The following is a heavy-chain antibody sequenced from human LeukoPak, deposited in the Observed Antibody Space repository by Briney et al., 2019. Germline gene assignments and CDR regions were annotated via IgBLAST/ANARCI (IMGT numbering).Heavy chain of an antibody. Sequence: ASVKVSCKVSGYTLTELSMHWVRQAPGKGLEWMGGFDPEDGETIYAQKFQGRVTMTEDTSTDTAYMELSSLRSEDTAVYYCATGPYGDYEVRYFDYWGQGTLVTVSS. D-gene: IGHD4-17*01. J-gene: IGHJ4*02. V-gene: IGHV1-24*01. CDR2: FDPEDGET. CDR1: GYTLTELS. CDR3: ATGPYGDYEVRYFDY.